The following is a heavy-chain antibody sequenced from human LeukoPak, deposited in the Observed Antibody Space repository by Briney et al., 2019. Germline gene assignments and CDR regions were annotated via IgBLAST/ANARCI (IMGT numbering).Heavy chain of an antibody. CDR2: ISGSGGST. D-gene: IGHD3-22*01. Sequence: GSLRLSCAASGFTFSSYAMSWVRQAPGKGLEWVSAISGSGGSTYYADSVKGRFTISRDNSKNTLYLQMNSLRAEDTAVYYCAKDTTYYYDSSGHYNGAFDIWGQGTMVTVSS. CDR1: GFTFSSYA. CDR3: AKDTTYYYDSSGHYNGAFDI. V-gene: IGHV3-23*01. J-gene: IGHJ3*02.